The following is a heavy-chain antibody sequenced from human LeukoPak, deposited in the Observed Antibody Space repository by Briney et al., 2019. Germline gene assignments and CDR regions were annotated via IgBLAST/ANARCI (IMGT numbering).Heavy chain of an antibody. CDR3: ARVKICGVSGGGCYGYYYGLDV. CDR1: GYTFTGYY. J-gene: IGHJ6*02. V-gene: IGHV1-2*02. D-gene: IGHD2-15*01. Sequence: GASVKVSCKASGYTFTGYYMHWVRQAPGQGLEWMGWINPNSGGTNYAQKFQGRVTMTRDTSISTAYMELSRLRSDDTAVYYCARVKICGVSGGGCYGYYYGLDVWGQGTPVTVSS. CDR2: INPNSGGT.